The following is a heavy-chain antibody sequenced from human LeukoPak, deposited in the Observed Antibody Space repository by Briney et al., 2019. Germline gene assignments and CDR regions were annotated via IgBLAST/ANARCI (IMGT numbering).Heavy chain of an antibody. J-gene: IGHJ4*02. V-gene: IGHV3-48*04. D-gene: IGHD2/OR15-2a*01. CDR3: ARDHSRGYFDY. Sequence: GGSLRISCAGSGFTFSSYSMNLVRQAPGKGLEWVSYISSSSSTIYYADSMKGRFTISRDNANNSLYLQMNSLRAEDTALYYCARDHSRGYFDYWGQGTLVTVSS. CDR2: ISSSSSTI. CDR1: GFTFSSYS.